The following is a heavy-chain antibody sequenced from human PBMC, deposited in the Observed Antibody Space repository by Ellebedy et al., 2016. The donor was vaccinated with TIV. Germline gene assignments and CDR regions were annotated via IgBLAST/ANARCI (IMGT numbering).Heavy chain of an antibody. D-gene: IGHD3-10*01. CDR2: IYYSGST. CDR3: AREVRGATVDY. V-gene: IGHV4-31*03. Sequence: SETLSLTCTVSGGSISSGGYYWSWIRQHPGKGLEWIGYIYYSGSTYYNPSLKSRVTISVDTSKNQFSLKLSSVTAADTAVYYCAREVRGATVDYWGQGTLVTVSS. CDR1: GGSISSGGYY. J-gene: IGHJ4*02.